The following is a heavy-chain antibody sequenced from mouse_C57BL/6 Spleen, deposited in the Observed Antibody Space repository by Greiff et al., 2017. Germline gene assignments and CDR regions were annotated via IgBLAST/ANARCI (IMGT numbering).Heavy chain of an antibody. CDR3: TSGDYYSNYDYAMDY. J-gene: IGHJ4*01. V-gene: IGHV1-15*01. Sequence: QVQLQLSGAELVRPGASVTLSCKASGYTFTDYEMHWVKQTPVHGLEWIGAIDPETGGTAYNQKFKGKAILTADKSSSTAYMELRRLTSEDSAVYYCTSGDYYSNYDYAMDYWGQGTSVTVSS. CDR2: IDPETGGT. D-gene: IGHD2-5*01. CDR1: GYTFTDYE.